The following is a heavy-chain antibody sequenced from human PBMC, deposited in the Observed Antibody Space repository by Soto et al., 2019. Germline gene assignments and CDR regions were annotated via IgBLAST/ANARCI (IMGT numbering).Heavy chain of an antibody. CDR2: IYHSGGT. CDR3: ARVGSGSGFDY. D-gene: IGHD3-10*01. CDR1: GGSISSGGYS. J-gene: IGHJ4*02. V-gene: IGHV4-30-2*01. Sequence: SETLSLTCAVSGGSISSGGYSWSWIRQPPGKGLEWIGYIYHSGGTYYNPSLKSRVTISVDRSKNQFSLKLSSVTAADTAVYYCARVGSGSGFDYWGQGTLVTVSS.